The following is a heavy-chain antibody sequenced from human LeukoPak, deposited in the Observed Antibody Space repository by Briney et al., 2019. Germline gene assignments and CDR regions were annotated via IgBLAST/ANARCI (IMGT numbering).Heavy chain of an antibody. D-gene: IGHD1-26*01. V-gene: IGHV3-48*03. Sequence: GGSLRLSCAASGFTFSSYEMNRVRQAPGKGLEWVSYITSSSSTIYYADSVKGRFTISRDNAKNSLYLQMNSLRAEDTAVYYCARKWELRRFDFWGQGTLVTVSS. J-gene: IGHJ4*02. CDR1: GFTFSSYE. CDR2: ITSSSSTI. CDR3: ARKWELRRFDF.